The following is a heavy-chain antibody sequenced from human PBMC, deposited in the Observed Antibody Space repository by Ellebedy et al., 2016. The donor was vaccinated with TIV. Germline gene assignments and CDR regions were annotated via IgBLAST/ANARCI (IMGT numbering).Heavy chain of an antibody. CDR1: GFTFSSYE. D-gene: IGHD5-24*01. CDR2: ISSSGSTI. CDR3: GRDRRSLDY. Sequence: GESLKISCAASGFTFSSYEMPWVRQAPGKVLEWVSYISSSGSTIHYADSLKGRFTSSRDNAKNSLYLQMNSLRAEDTAVYYCGRDRRSLDYWGQGALVTVSS. V-gene: IGHV3-48*03. J-gene: IGHJ4*02.